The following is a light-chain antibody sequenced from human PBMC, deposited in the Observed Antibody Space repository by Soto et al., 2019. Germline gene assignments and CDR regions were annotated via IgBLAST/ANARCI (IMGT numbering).Light chain of an antibody. Sequence: EIVLTQSPATLSLSPGERATLSSRASQSVSSYLAWYQQKPGQAPRLLIYGASNRATGIPDRFSGSGSGTEFTLTISSLQSEDFAVYYCQQYGSSPITCGQGTRREI. CDR3: QQYGSSPIT. CDR2: GAS. CDR1: QSVSSY. V-gene: IGKV3-20*01. J-gene: IGKJ5*01.